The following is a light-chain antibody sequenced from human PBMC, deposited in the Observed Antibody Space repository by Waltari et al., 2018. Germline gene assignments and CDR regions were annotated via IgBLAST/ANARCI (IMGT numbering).Light chain of an antibody. V-gene: IGKV1-17*02. CDR2: RVS. CDR1: RAIAKN. J-gene: IGKJ4*01. CDR3: QQGHAYPLT. Sequence: DIQMTQSPSSLSASVGDTVTITCLASRAIAKNLNWYQQKSGKVPTLLIYRVSSLHSGVPSRFSGRGSGTDFTLTISYLQPEDFATYYCQQGHAYPLTFGGGTKVEI.